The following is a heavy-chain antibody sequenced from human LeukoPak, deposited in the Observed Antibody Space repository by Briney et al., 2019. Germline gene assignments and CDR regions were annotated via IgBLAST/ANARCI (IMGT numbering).Heavy chain of an antibody. V-gene: IGHV5-51*01. Sequence: GESLKISCKGSGYSFTSYWIGWVRQMPGKGLGWMGIIYPGDSDTRYSPSFQGQVTISADKSISTAYLQWSSLKASDTAMHYCARTTGTTWDAFDIWGQGTMVTVSS. J-gene: IGHJ3*02. CDR1: GYSFTSYW. CDR2: IYPGDSDT. CDR3: ARTTGTTWDAFDI. D-gene: IGHD1-1*01.